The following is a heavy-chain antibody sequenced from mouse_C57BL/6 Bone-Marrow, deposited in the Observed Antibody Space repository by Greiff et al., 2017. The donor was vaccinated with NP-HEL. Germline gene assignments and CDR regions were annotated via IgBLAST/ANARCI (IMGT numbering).Heavy chain of an antibody. J-gene: IGHJ2*01. CDR1: GYTFTDYY. Sequence: QVQLQQSGPELVKPGASVKISCKASGYTFTDYYINWVKQRPGQGLEWIGWIFPGSGSTYYIEKFKGKATLTVDKSSSTAYMLLSSLTSEDSAVYCCARKGGLLPYFDYWGQGTTLTVSS. CDR3: ARKGGLLPYFDY. V-gene: IGHV1-75*01. CDR2: IFPGSGST. D-gene: IGHD2-3*01.